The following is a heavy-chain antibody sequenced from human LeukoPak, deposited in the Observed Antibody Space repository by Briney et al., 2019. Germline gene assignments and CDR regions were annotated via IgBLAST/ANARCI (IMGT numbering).Heavy chain of an antibody. CDR1: GYTFTSYG. V-gene: IGHV1-18*01. Sequence: GASVKVSCKASGYTFTSYGISWVRQAPGQGLEWMGWISAYNGNTNYAQKLQGRVTMTTDTSTSTAYMELRSLRSDDTAVYYCASVKVSSIAALDWFDPWGQETLVTVSS. D-gene: IGHD6-6*01. CDR2: ISAYNGNT. CDR3: ASVKVSSIAALDWFDP. J-gene: IGHJ5*02.